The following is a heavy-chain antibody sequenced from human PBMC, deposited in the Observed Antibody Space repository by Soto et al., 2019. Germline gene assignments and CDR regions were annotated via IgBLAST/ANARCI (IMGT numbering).Heavy chain of an antibody. CDR1: GFTCSSYG. Sequence: GGSLRLSCAASGFTCSSYGMHWVRQAPGKGLEWVAVIWYDGSNKYYADSVKGRFTISRDNSKNTLYLQMNSLRAEDTAVYYCASGRLQHPLPYYGMDVWGQGTTVTVSS. V-gene: IGHV3-33*01. CDR3: ASGRLQHPLPYYGMDV. D-gene: IGHD4-4*01. J-gene: IGHJ6*02. CDR2: IWYDGSNK.